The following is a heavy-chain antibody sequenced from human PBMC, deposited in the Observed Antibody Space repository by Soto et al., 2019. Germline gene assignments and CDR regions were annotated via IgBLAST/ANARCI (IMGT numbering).Heavy chain of an antibody. J-gene: IGHJ5*02. V-gene: IGHV3-23*01. D-gene: IGHD2-8*01. CDR3: AKDRLPYCTNGVCYNNWFDP. CDR1: GFTFSSYA. CDR2: ISGSGGST. Sequence: GVSLRRSCAPAGFTFSSYAMSWVRQAPGKGLAWVSAISGSGGSTYYADSVKGRFTISRDNSKNTLYLQMNSLRAEDTAVYYCAKDRLPYCTNGVCYNNWFDPWGQGTLVTVSS.